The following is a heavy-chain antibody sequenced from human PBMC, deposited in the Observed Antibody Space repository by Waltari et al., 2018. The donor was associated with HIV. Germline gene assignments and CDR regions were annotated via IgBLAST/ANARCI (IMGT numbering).Heavy chain of an antibody. J-gene: IGHJ4*02. Sequence: QVQLQASGPGLVKPSETLSLTCSVPGGSISSYYWSWIRQPAGKGPEWIGGIYPSGSPNYTPSLKSRVTLSVDTSRNQFSLKLMSVIAADTAMYYCARGAGELQGRAFDYWGQGTLVTVSS. D-gene: IGHD1-7*01. CDR2: IYPSGSP. V-gene: IGHV4-4*07. CDR3: ARGAGELQGRAFDY. CDR1: GGSISSYY.